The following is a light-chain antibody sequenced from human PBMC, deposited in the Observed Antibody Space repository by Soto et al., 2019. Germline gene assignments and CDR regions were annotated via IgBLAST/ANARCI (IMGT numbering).Light chain of an antibody. Sequence: DSQMTQSPSTLSASVGDRVTITCRASQRIFSWLAWYQQKPGKAPKLLIYDASTLEGGVPSRFRGSGSGTEFTLSSSGLQPDDFATYHCQQYNSFSWKFGQGTKVEV. J-gene: IGKJ1*01. CDR2: DAS. V-gene: IGKV1-5*01. CDR1: QRIFSW. CDR3: QQYNSFSWK.